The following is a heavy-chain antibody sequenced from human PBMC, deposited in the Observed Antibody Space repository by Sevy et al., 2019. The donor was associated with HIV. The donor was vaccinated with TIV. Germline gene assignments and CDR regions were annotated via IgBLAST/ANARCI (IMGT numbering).Heavy chain of an antibody. CDR2: ISAYNGNT. J-gene: IGHJ4*02. Sequence: ASVKVSCKASGYTFTSYGISWVRQAPGQGLEWMGWISAYNGNTNYSQKLQGRVTMTTDTSTSTAYMELRSLRSDDTAVYYCAGGTLRSGSSWYFYWGQGTLVTVSS. D-gene: IGHD6-13*01. CDR3: AGGTLRSGSSWYFY. CDR1: GYTFTSYG. V-gene: IGHV1-18*01.